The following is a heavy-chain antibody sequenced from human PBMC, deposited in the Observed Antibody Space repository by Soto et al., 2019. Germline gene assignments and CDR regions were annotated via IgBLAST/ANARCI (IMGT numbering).Heavy chain of an antibody. CDR3: ARLSIAANYYYYYGMDV. CDR1: GYSFTSYW. D-gene: IGHD6-6*01. V-gene: IGHV5-51*01. CDR2: IYPGDSDT. Sequence: PGESLKISCKGSGYSFTSYWIGWVRQMPGKGLEWMGIIYPGDSDTRYSPSFQGQVTISADKSISTAYLQWSSLKASDTAMYYCARLSIAANYYYYYGMDVWGQGTTVTVSS. J-gene: IGHJ6*02.